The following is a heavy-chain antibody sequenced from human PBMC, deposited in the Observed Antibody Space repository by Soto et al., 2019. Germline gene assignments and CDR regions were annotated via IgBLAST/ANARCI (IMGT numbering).Heavy chain of an antibody. CDR1: GGSISRYY. V-gene: IGHV4-59*01. D-gene: IGHD3-3*01. CDR2: IYSSGTT. J-gene: IGHJ6*02. CDR3: AREYYDFWSVHFSYYGMGV. Sequence: SETLSLTCSVSGGSISRYYWTWIRQPPGRGLEWVGNIYSSGTTNYNPSLKSRVTISIDTAKNQVSLKLNAVTAADTAVYFCAREYYDFWSVHFSYYGMGVWGQGTPVSVSS.